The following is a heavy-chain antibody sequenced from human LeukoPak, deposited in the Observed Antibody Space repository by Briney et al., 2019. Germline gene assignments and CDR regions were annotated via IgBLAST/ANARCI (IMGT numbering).Heavy chain of an antibody. CDR2: INHSGST. CDR1: GGSFSGYY. CDR3: ASLLYGSGSYLAIDY. D-gene: IGHD3-10*01. V-gene: IGHV4-34*01. Sequence: PSETLSLTCAVYGGSFSGYYWSWIRQPPGKGLEWIGEINHSGSTNYNPSLKSRVTISVDTSKNQFSLKLSSVTAADTAVYYCASLLYGSGSYLAIDYWGQGTLVTVSS. J-gene: IGHJ4*02.